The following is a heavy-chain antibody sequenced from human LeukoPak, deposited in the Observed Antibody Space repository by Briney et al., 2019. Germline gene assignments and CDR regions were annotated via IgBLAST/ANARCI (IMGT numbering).Heavy chain of an antibody. CDR1: GYSFTSYW. CDR3: ARHRRTSGYFDY. CDR2: IYPGDSDT. J-gene: IGHJ4*02. Sequence: GESLKISCRGSGYSFTSYWIAWVRQMPGKGLEWMGIIYPGDSDTRYSPSFQGQVTISADKSISTAYLQWSSLEASDTAMYYCARHRRTSGYFDYWGQGTLVTVSS. V-gene: IGHV5-51*01. D-gene: IGHD1-26*01.